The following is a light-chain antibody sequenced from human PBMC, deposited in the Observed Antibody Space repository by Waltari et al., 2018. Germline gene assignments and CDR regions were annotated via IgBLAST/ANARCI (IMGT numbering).Light chain of an antibody. V-gene: IGKV1-39*01. CDR2: SAS. Sequence: DIQMTQSPSSLSASVGDRVTITCRASQSISNFLNWYQQKPGEAPKLLIYSASTLQSGVPSRFSGAGSGTDFSLTIISLQPEDFASYDCQQSSTTPSTFGQGTKLEIK. CDR3: QQSSTTPST. J-gene: IGKJ2*01. CDR1: QSISNF.